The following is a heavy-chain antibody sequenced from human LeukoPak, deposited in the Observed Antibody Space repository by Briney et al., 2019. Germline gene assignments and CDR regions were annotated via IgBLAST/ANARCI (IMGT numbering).Heavy chain of an antibody. D-gene: IGHD1-26*01. V-gene: IGHV3-30*02. CDR1: GFTFSSYG. CDR3: AKDWVGAKVLRAFDI. J-gene: IGHJ3*02. CDR2: IRYDGNNK. Sequence: GGSLRLSCAASGFTFSSYGMHWVRQAPGKGLEWVAFIRYDGNNKYYADSVKGRFTISRDNSKNTLYLQMNSLRAEDTAVYYCAKDWVGAKVLRAFDIWGQGTMVTVSS.